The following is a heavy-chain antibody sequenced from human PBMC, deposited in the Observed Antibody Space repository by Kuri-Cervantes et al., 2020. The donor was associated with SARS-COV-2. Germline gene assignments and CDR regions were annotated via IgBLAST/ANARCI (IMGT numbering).Heavy chain of an antibody. CDR2: ISSSSSYI. CDR1: GFTFSSYS. V-gene: IGHV3-21*01. CDR3: ARDDFWSGYYADY. D-gene: IGHD3-3*01. J-gene: IGHJ4*02. Sequence: GGSLRLSCAASGFTFSSYSMNWVRQAPGKGLEWVSSISSSSSYIYYADSVKGRFTISRDNAKNSLYLQMNSLRAEDTAVYYCARDDFWSGYYADYWGQGTLVTVSS.